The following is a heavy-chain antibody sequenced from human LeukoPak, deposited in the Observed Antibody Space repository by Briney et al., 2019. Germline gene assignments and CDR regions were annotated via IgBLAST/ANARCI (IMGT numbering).Heavy chain of an antibody. J-gene: IGHJ3*02. Sequence: SETLSLTCSVSGGSISSYYWSWIRQPPGKGLEWIGYIYYSGSTNYNPSLKSRVTISQDMSKNQFSLRLTSVTAADTAVYYCARVGGAPLGAFDIWGQGTMVTVSS. CDR3: ARVGGAPLGAFDI. CDR1: GGSISSYY. CDR2: IYYSGST. D-gene: IGHD3-16*01. V-gene: IGHV4-59*01.